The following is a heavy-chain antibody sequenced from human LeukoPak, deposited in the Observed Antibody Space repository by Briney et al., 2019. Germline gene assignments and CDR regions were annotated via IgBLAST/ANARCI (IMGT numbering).Heavy chain of an antibody. CDR3: ARSPLGIAPFDY. Sequence: SGGSLRLSCAASGFTFSSAWMNWVRQAPGEGLEWVARIRNKANRYTTEYAASVKGRFTISRDDSENSLYLQMDSLKTEDTAVYYCARSPLGIAPFDYWGQGTLVTVSS. V-gene: IGHV3-72*01. CDR1: GFTFSSAW. J-gene: IGHJ4*02. CDR2: IRNKANRYTT. D-gene: IGHD7-27*01.